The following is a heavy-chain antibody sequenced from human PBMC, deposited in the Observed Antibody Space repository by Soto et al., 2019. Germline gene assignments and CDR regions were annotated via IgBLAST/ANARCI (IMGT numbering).Heavy chain of an antibody. Sequence: SETLSLTCTVSGGSLTYYYWSWIRQPPGKGLEWIGYIYYSGHTNHNPSLENRATISVDTSRNQFSLKLTSVTSADTAVYYCARGSMVATNWFDSWGQGTLVTVSS. J-gene: IGHJ5*01. D-gene: IGHD2-15*01. V-gene: IGHV4-59*01. CDR2: IYYSGHT. CDR3: ARGSMVATNWFDS. CDR1: GGSLTYYY.